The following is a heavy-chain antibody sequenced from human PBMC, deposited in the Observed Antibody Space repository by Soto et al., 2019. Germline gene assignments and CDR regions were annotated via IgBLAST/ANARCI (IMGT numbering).Heavy chain of an antibody. CDR1: GYSFTSYW. J-gene: IGHJ4*02. V-gene: IGHV5-51*01. D-gene: IGHD6-19*01. CDR2: IYPGDSDT. CDR3: ARRELAVAGMFDY. Sequence: GESLKISCKGSGYSFTSYWIGWVRQMPGKGLEWMGIIYPGDSDTRYSPSFQGQVTISADKSISTAYLQWSSLKASYTAMYYCARRELAVAGMFDYWGQGTLVTVSS.